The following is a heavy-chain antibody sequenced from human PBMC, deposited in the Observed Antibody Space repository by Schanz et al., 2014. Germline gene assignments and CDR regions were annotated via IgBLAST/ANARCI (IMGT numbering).Heavy chain of an antibody. CDR1: GYTFTNYG. CDR2: ISPYNGNT. J-gene: IGHJ4*02. CDR3: ARDRVYRFLKGEGRFCFDY. V-gene: IGHV1-18*01. D-gene: IGHD3-3*01. Sequence: QVRLVQSGAELKMPGATVKVSCETSGYTFTNYGVSWVRQAPGQGLEWVAWISPYNGNTAYAQNLRGRVRMTTGTSTATAYMELRSLTSDDTAVYYCARDRVYRFLKGEGRFCFDYGGQGTLVIVSS.